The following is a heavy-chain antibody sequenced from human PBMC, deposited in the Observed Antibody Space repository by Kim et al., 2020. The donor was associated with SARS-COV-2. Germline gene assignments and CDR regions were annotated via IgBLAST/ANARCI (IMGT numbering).Heavy chain of an antibody. CDR1: GGTFSSYA. D-gene: IGHD6-13*01. J-gene: IGHJ2*01. CDR2: IIPIFGTA. V-gene: IGHV1-69*06. Sequence: SVKVSCKASGGTFSSYAISWVRQAPGQGLEWMGGIIPIFGTANYAQKFQGRVTITADKSTSTAYMELSSLRSEDTAVYYCARVWSIAAAGTRPWYFDLWGRGTLVTVSS. CDR3: ARVWSIAAAGTRPWYFDL.